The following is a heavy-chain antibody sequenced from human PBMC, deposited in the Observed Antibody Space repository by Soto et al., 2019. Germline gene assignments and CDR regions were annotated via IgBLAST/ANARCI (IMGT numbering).Heavy chain of an antibody. CDR2: IKQDGSEK. CDR1: GFTFSSYG. J-gene: IGHJ6*02. V-gene: IGHV3-7*04. Sequence: GSLRLSSAASGFTFSSYGVSWVHQAPGKGLEWVANIKQDGSEKYYVDSVKGRFTISRDNAKNSLYLQMNSLRAEDTAVYYCARFYYDSSGYLPSPYYYYYGMDVWGQGTTVTVSS. CDR3: ARFYYDSSGYLPSPYYYYYGMDV. D-gene: IGHD3-22*01.